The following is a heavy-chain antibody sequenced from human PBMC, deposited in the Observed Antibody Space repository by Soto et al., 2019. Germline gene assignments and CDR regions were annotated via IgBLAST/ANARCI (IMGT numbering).Heavy chain of an antibody. CDR1: GGSFSGYY. D-gene: IGHD6-13*01. CDR2: IYYSGST. V-gene: IGHV4-34*01. Sequence: SETLSLTCAVYGGSFSGYYWSWIRQPPGKGLEWIGSIYYSGSTYYNPSLKSRVTISVDTSKNQFSLKLSSVTTADTAVYYCARHLHSSSWSYYYYYYGMDVWGQGTTVTVSS. CDR3: ARHLHSSSWSYYYYYYGMDV. J-gene: IGHJ6*02.